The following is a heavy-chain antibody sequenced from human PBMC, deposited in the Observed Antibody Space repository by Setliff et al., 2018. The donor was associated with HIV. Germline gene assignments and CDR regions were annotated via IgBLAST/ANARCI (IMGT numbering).Heavy chain of an antibody. J-gene: IGHJ6*03. Sequence: GGSLRLSCTASGFTFGDYAMSWVRQAPGKGLEWVGFIRSKAYGGTTEYAASVKGRFTISRDDSKSIAYLQMNSLKTEDTAVYYCTREVVPAAMGYYYYYMDVWGKGTTVTAP. CDR3: TREVVPAAMGYYYYYMDV. CDR1: GFTFGDYA. CDR2: IRSKAYGGTT. D-gene: IGHD2-2*01. V-gene: IGHV3-49*04.